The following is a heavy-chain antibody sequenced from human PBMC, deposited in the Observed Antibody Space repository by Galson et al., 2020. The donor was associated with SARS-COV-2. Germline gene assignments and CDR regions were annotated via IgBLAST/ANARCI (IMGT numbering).Heavy chain of an antibody. CDR2: IYYSGST. D-gene: IGHD5-18*01. J-gene: IGHJ4*02. CDR3: ARVGYGMTVFDY. Sequence: SQTLSLTCTVSGGSISSSSYYWGWIRQPPGKGLEWIGNIYYSGSTYYSPSLKSRVTISVDTSKNQFSLKLSFVTAADTAVYYCARVGYGMTVFDYWGQGTLVTVSS. V-gene: IGHV4-39*01. CDR1: GGSISSSSYY.